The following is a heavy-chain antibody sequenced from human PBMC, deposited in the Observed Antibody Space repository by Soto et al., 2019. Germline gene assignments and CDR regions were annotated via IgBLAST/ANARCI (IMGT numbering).Heavy chain of an antibody. V-gene: IGHV1-69*01. J-gene: IGHJ6*02. Sequence: QVRLVQSGAAVKKPGSSVKVSCRASGGTFSSYAVSWVRQAPGQGLEWRGVIIPLLNIRKYVQKFQGRVTITADASATTAYMELSSLRPEDTAVYYCARESSSPNYYYYGRDVWGQGTTVTVSS. CDR2: IIPLLNIR. CDR1: GGTFSSYA. D-gene: IGHD6-6*01. CDR3: ARESSSPNYYYYGRDV.